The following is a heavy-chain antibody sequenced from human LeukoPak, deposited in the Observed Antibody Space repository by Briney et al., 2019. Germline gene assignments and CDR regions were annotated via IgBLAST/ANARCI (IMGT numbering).Heavy chain of an antibody. D-gene: IGHD6-19*01. V-gene: IGHV4-39*01. CDR1: GDGSISSSNHY. CDR2: INYSGST. CDR3: ARHSDGWYWGGSGMDV. J-gene: IGHJ6*02. Sequence: SETLSLTCIVSGDGSISSSNHYWGWIRQPPGKGLEWIGSINYSGSTQYNPSLKSRVTLSVDTSKDQFSLKLSSVTAADTAVYYCARHSDGWYWGGSGMDVWGQGTTVIVSS.